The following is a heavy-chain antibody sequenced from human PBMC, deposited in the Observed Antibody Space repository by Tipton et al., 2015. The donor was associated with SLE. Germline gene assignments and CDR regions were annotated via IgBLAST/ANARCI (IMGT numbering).Heavy chain of an antibody. CDR3: ARGDCSSTSCLDY. CDR1: GGSISSYY. Sequence: LVQSSETLSLTCTVSGGSISSYYWSWIRQPPGKGLEWIGYIYYSGSTNYNPSLKSRVTISVDTSKNQFSLKLNSVTAADTAVYYCARGDCSSTSCLDYWGQGTLVTVSS. V-gene: IGHV4-59*12. J-gene: IGHJ4*02. D-gene: IGHD2-2*01. CDR2: IYYSGST.